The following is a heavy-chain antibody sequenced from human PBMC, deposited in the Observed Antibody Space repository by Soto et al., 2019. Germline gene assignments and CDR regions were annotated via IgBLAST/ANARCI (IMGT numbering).Heavy chain of an antibody. CDR2: ISSNSYTI. CDR1: GFTFSSYD. D-gene: IGHD2-15*01. J-gene: IGHJ6*02. V-gene: IGHV3-48*02. Sequence: HPGVSPRLSCAASGFTFSSYDMNWVRQAPGKGLEWVSYISSNSYTIYYADSVKGRFTISRDNAKNSLYLQMNSLRDEDTAVYYCARESVVVAGKVCYGMDVWGQGTTVTVSS. CDR3: ARESVVVAGKVCYGMDV.